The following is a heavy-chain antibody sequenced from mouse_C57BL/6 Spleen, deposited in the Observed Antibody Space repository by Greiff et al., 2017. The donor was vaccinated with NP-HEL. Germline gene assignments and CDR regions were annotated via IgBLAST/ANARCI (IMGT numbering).Heavy chain of an antibody. D-gene: IGHD2-1*01. CDR2: IYPGDGDT. V-gene: IGHV1-82*01. J-gene: IGHJ4*01. CDR1: GYAFSSSW. CDR3: ARSGGNYEGYAMDY. Sequence: QVQLKESGPELVKPGASVKISCKASGYAFSSSWMNWVKQRPGKGLEWIGRIYPGDGDTNYNGKFKGKATLTADKSSSTAYMQLSSLTSEDSAVYFCARSGGNYEGYAMDYWGQGTSVTVSS.